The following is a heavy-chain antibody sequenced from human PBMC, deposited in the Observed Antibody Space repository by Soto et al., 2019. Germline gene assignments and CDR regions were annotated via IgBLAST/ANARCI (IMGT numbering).Heavy chain of an antibody. D-gene: IGHD6-13*01. CDR1: GYTFTSYG. Sequence: ASVKVSCKASGYTFTSYGIHWVRPAPGQRLEWMGWINAANGDTKYSPKFQGRVTITRDTSASTAYMELSSLRSEDTAVYYCVRRHVSATGIDWFDPWGQGTLATVSS. CDR2: INAANGDT. V-gene: IGHV1-3*01. J-gene: IGHJ5*02. CDR3: VRRHVSATGIDWFDP.